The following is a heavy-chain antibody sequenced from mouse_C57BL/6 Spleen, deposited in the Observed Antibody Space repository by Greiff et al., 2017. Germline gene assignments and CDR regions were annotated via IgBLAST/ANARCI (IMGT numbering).Heavy chain of an antibody. CDR3: ARKNPLYYGSSFFDS. CDR1: GYTFTSYW. CDR2: IYPSDSET. J-gene: IGHJ2*01. V-gene: IGHV1-61*01. Sequence: VQLQQPGAELVRPGSSVKLSCKASGYTFTSYWMDWVKQRPGQGLEWIGNIYPSDSETHYNQKFKDKATLTVDKSSSTAYMRLSRLTSEDSAVYYCARKNPLYYGSSFFDSWGQRTTLIVSS. D-gene: IGHD1-1*01.